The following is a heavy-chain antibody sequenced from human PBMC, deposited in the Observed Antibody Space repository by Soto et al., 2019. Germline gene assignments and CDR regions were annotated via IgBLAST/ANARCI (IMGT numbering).Heavy chain of an antibody. Sequence: SGTLTITCAVYGGSFSGYYWSWIRQPPGKGLEWIGEINHSGSTNYNPSLKSRVTISVDTSKNQFSLKLSSVTAADTAVYYCARSIDPWRQGTLDPVS. CDR3: ARSIDP. CDR2: INHSGST. CDR1: GGSFSGYY. V-gene: IGHV4-34*01. J-gene: IGHJ5*02.